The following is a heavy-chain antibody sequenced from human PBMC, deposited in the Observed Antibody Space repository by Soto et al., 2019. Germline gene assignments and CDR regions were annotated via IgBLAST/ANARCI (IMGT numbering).Heavy chain of an antibody. Sequence: PGGSLRLSCAASGFNVSTNYISWVRQAPGKGLEWVSVIYSGGTTYYADSVKGRFTISRDNSKNTVHLQMNSLRAEDTAIYFCARGLDTVVMGLDYWGQGTLVTVSS. D-gene: IGHD5-18*01. CDR3: ARGLDTVVMGLDY. V-gene: IGHV3-66*01. J-gene: IGHJ4*02. CDR2: IYSGGTT. CDR1: GFNVSTNY.